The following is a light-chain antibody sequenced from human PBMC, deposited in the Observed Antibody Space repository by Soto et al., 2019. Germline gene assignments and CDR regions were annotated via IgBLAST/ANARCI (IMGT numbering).Light chain of an antibody. Sequence: QSVLTQPASVSGSPGQSITISCTGTTSDIGNYDFVSWYQHHPGKAPKVIIYEVSNRPSGVSNRFAGSKSGNTASLTISGLQAEDEADYYCCSYAGSSTVVFGGGTQLTVL. J-gene: IGLJ2*01. CDR1: TSDIGNYDF. CDR3: CSYAGSSTVV. V-gene: IGLV2-23*02. CDR2: EVS.